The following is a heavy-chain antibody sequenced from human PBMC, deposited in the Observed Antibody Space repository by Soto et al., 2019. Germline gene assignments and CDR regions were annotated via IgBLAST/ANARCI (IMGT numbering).Heavy chain of an antibody. J-gene: IGHJ4*02. CDR3: ARDRGALPDY. CDR1: GYTFTTYY. D-gene: IGHD1-26*01. CDR2: INPSAGST. Sequence: QVQLVQSGAEVKKPGASVKVSCKASGYTFTTYYMHWVRQAPGQGLEWMGIINPSAGSTSYAQKFQXRVTMTRDTSTSTVYMELSSLRSEDTAVYYCARDRGALPDYWGQGTLVTVSS. V-gene: IGHV1-46*01.